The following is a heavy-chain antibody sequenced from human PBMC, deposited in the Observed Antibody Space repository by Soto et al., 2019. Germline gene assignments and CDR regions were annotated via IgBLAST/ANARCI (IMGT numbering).Heavy chain of an antibody. CDR1: GFTFSSYS. Sequence: GGSLRLSCAASGFTFSSYSMNWVRQAPGKGLEWVSSISSSSSYIYYADSVKGRFTISRDNAKNSLYLQMNSLRAEDTAVYYCARVTVTTQAFVIWGQGTMVTVSS. J-gene: IGHJ3*02. CDR3: ARVTVTTQAFVI. CDR2: ISSSSSYI. V-gene: IGHV3-21*01. D-gene: IGHD4-17*01.